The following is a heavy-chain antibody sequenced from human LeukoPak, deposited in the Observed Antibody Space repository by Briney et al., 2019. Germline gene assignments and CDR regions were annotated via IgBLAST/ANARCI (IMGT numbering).Heavy chain of an antibody. J-gene: IGHJ5*02. Sequence: ASVKVSCKASGGTFSSYAISWVRQAPGQGLEWMGGIIPIFGTANYAQKFQGRVTITADESTSTAYMELSSLRSEDTAVYYCARDEPHYYDSSGYSTWGQGTLVTVSS. CDR3: ARDEPHYYDSSGYST. CDR2: IIPIFGTA. V-gene: IGHV1-69*13. D-gene: IGHD3-22*01. CDR1: GGTFSSYA.